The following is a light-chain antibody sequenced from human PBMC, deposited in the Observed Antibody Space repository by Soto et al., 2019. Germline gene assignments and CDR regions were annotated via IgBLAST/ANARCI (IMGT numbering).Light chain of an antibody. V-gene: IGKV1-39*01. CDR2: AAS. Sequence: DIQMTQPPSSLSASVGDRVTITCRASQSISSYLNWYQQKPGKAPKLLIYAASSLQSGVPSRFSGSGSGTDFTLTISSLQPEDFATYYCQQSYSTVYTFGQGTKVDIK. CDR1: QSISSY. CDR3: QQSYSTVYT. J-gene: IGKJ2*01.